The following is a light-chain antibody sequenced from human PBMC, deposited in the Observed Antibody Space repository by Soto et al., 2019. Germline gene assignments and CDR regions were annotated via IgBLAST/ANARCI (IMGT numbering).Light chain of an antibody. J-gene: IGLJ1*01. CDR2: EVN. Sequence: QSVLTQPASVSGSPGQSITISCTGTSSDVGSYNLVSWYQQHPGKAPKFMIYEVNKRPSGVSNRFSGSKSGNTASLTISGLQAEDEADYYCSSFTNTITRYAFGTGTKLTVL. V-gene: IGLV2-14*02. CDR3: SSFTNTITRYA. CDR1: SSDVGSYNL.